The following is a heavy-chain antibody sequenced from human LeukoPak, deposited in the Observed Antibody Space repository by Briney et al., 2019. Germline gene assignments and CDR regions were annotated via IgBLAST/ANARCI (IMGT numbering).Heavy chain of an antibody. V-gene: IGHV1-2*04. CDR1: GYTFTSYD. D-gene: IGHD2-2*01. CDR2: INPNSGGT. Sequence: ASVKVSCKASGYTFTSYDINWVRQAPGQGLEWMGWINPNSGGTNYAQKFQGWVTMTRDTSISTAHMELSRLRSDDTAVYYCARGGYHDAFDIWGQGTMVTVSS. CDR3: ARGGYHDAFDI. J-gene: IGHJ3*02.